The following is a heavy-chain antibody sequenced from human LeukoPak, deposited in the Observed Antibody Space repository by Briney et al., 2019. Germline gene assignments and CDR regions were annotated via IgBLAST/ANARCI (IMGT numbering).Heavy chain of an antibody. V-gene: IGHV1-69*04. CDR2: IIPILGIA. CDR1: GGTFSSYA. J-gene: IGHJ3*02. CDR3: ARGGGIVGAIDAFDI. D-gene: IGHD1-26*01. Sequence: SVKVSCKASGGTFSSYAISWVRQAPGQGLGWMGRIIPILGIANYAQKFQGRVTITADKSTSTAYMELSSLRSEDTAVYYCARGGGIVGAIDAFDIWGQGTMVTVSS.